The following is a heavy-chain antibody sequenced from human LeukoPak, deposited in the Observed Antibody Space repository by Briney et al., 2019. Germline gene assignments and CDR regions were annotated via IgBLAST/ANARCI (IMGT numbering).Heavy chain of an antibody. CDR1: GFTFSSYE. CDR3: ARNYYGMDV. J-gene: IGHJ6*02. V-gene: IGHV3-48*03. Sequence: GGSLRLSCAASGFTFSSYEMNWVRQAPGKGLEWVSYISSSGSTIYYADSVKGRFTISRDDAKNSLYLQMNSLRAEDTAVYYCARNYYGMDVWGQGTTVTVSS. CDR2: ISSSGSTI.